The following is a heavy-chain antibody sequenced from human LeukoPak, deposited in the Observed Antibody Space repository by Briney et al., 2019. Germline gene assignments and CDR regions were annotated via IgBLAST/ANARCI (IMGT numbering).Heavy chain of an antibody. J-gene: IGHJ4*02. CDR3: ARDSAGNDY. CDR1: GFTFSTYW. CDR2: IKQDGSEK. D-gene: IGHD6-13*01. Sequence: GGSLRLSCAASGFTFSTYWMSWVRQAPGKGLEWVANIKQDGSEKYYVDSVKGRFTISRNNAKNSLYLQMNSLRAEDTAMYYCARDSAGNDYWGQGTLVTVSS. V-gene: IGHV3-7*01.